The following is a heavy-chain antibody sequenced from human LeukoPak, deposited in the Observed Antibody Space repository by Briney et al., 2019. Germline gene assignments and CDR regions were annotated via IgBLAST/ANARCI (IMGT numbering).Heavy chain of an antibody. CDR3: AKDARRTNGWYFFDY. CDR1: GFAFSSLA. Sequence: PGRSLRLSCAASGFAFSSLAMGSVRQAPGKGLEWVSVISDSGSITYSADSGKGRFTISRDNSKNTLFLQMNSLGAEDKAVYYCAKDARRTNGWYFFDYWGQGTLVTVSS. D-gene: IGHD6-19*01. J-gene: IGHJ4*02. CDR2: ISDSGSIT. V-gene: IGHV3-23*01.